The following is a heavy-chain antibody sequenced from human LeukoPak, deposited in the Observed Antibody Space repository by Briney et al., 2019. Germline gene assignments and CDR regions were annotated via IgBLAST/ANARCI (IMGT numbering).Heavy chain of an antibody. CDR1: GFTFSSYA. V-gene: IGHV3-23*01. CDR3: ANTFNFDY. CDR2: ISGNGANT. J-gene: IGHJ4*02. Sequence: GGSLRLSCAASGFTFSSYAMSWVRQAPGKGLEWVSGISGNGANTYYADSVKGRFTISRDNSKNTLYLQMNSLRAEDTAVYYCANTFNFDYWGQGTLVTVSS.